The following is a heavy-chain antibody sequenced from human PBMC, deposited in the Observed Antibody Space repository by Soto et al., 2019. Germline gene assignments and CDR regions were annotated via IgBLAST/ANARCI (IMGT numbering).Heavy chain of an antibody. Sequence: SETLSLTCAVSGGSISSGGYSWSWIRQPPGKGLEWIGYIYLSGSTYYNPSLKSRVTISVDRSKNQFSLKTEDTAVYYCVRATYFSDSSGYTRCFDYWGQGTLVTVSS. V-gene: IGHV4-30-2*01. CDR3: VRATYFSDSSGYTRCFDY. CDR2: IYLSGST. D-gene: IGHD3-22*01. CDR1: GGSISSGGYS. J-gene: IGHJ4*02.